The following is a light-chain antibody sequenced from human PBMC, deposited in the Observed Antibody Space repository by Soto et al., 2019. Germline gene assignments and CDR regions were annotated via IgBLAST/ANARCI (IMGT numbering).Light chain of an antibody. CDR2: DAS. J-gene: IGKJ3*01. CDR3: QYCGYLHI. CDR1: QDITSY. Sequence: DIQMTQSPSSLSASVGDRVTITCQASQDITSYLNWYQHKPGKAPKLLIYDASILEAGVPPRFSGSGSGTDFTFTISSLQPEDGETYFCQYCGYLHIFGPGNTGDFK. V-gene: IGKV1-33*01.